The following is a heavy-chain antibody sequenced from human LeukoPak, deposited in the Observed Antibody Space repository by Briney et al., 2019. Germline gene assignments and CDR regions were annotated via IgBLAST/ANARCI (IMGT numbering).Heavy chain of an antibody. V-gene: IGHV3-53*01. CDR2: IYSGGST. D-gene: IGHD1-26*01. CDR1: GFTVSSNY. J-gene: IGHJ3*02. CDR3: ARADGSYHGAIGAFDI. Sequence: PGGSLRLSCAASGFTVSSNYMSWVRQAPGKGLEWVSVIYSGGSTYYADSVKGRFTISRDNSKNTLYLQMNSLRAEDTAVYYCARADGSYHGAIGAFDIWGQGTMVTVSS.